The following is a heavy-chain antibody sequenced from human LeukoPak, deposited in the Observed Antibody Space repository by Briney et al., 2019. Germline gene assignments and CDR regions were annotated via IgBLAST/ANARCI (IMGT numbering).Heavy chain of an antibody. V-gene: IGHV1-69*04. D-gene: IGHD5-12*01. J-gene: IGHJ4*02. CDR1: GGTFSSYA. Sequence: SVKVSCKASGGTFSSYAISWVRQAPGQGLEWMGRIIPPLGTANYAQKFQGSVTFTADKSTSTAYMELSSLISEDTAVYYCWKFGGYEERGDDYWGQGTLVTVSS. CDR3: WKFGGYEERGDDY. CDR2: IIPPLGTA.